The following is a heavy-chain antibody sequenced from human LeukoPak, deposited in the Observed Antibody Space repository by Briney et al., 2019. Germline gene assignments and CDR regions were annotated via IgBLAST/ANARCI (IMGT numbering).Heavy chain of an antibody. V-gene: IGHV4-30-4*08. CDR3: ARQGYSSSWYDTSVFDY. J-gene: IGHJ4*02. CDR2: IYYSGST. D-gene: IGHD6-13*01. CDR1: GGSISSGDYY. Sequence: PSETLSLTCTVSGGSISSGDYYWSWIRQPPGKGLEWIGYIYYSGSTYYNPSLKSRVTISVDTSKNQFSLKLSSVTAADTAVYYCARQGYSSSWYDTSVFDYWGQGTLVTVSS.